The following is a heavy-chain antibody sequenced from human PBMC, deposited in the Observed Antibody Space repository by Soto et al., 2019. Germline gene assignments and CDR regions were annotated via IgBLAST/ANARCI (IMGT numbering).Heavy chain of an antibody. CDR1: GYTFTGYY. CDR3: ARAQPPIYSTGPYYFDY. Sequence: ASVKVSCKASGYTFTGYYIHWVRQAPGQGLEWMGWVNPNSGGTNYAQKFQGWVTMTRDTSTSTAYMELSRLRSDDTAVYYCARAQPPIYSTGPYYFDYWGQGTLVTVSS. CDR2: VNPNSGGT. V-gene: IGHV1-2*04. J-gene: IGHJ4*02. D-gene: IGHD6-25*01.